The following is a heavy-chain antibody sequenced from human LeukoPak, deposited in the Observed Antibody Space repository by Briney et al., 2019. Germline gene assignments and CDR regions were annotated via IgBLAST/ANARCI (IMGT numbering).Heavy chain of an antibody. CDR1: GFTFSSYW. CDR3: ARAVGYCRGGSCCAYYFDY. V-gene: IGHV3-7*03. J-gene: IGHJ4*02. D-gene: IGHD2-15*01. Sequence: GGSLRLSCAASGFTFSSYWMSWVRQAPGKGLEWVANIKEDGSEKYYVDSMKGRFTISRDNAKNTMSRDNAKNSLYLEMNSLRAEDTAVYYCARAVGYCRGGSCCAYYFDYWGQGTLVTVSS. CDR2: IKEDGSEK.